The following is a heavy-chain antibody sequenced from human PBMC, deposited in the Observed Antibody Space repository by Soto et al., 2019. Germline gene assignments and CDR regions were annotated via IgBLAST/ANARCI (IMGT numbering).Heavy chain of an antibody. V-gene: IGHV3-23*01. Sequence: GGSLRLSCAASGFTFSSYAMSWVRQAPGKGLEWVSAISGSGGSTYYADSVKGRFTISRDNSKNTLYLQMNSLRAEDTAVYYCANPSGSYRGPFDYWGQGTLVTVSS. CDR3: ANPSGSYRGPFDY. CDR2: ISGSGGST. D-gene: IGHD1-26*01. J-gene: IGHJ4*02. CDR1: GFTFSSYA.